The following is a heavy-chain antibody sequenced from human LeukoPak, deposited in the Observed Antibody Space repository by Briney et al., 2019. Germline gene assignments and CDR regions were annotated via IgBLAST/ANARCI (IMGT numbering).Heavy chain of an antibody. J-gene: IGHJ6*02. D-gene: IGHD3-10*01. Sequence: GESLKISCNGSRYIFTYYWIGWVRQMPGKGLEWMGIIYPGDSDTRYSPSFQGQVTISADKSISTVYLQWSSLKAAHSDIYCCARHYGVGEYYYGMDVWGQGTTVTVAS. CDR2: IYPGDSDT. CDR1: RYIFTYYW. CDR3: ARHYGVGEYYYGMDV. V-gene: IGHV5-51*01.